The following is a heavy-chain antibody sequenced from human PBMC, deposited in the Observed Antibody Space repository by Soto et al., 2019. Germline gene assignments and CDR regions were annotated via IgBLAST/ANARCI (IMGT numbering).Heavy chain of an antibody. CDR3: AKTITISGDSRGRGVLIDS. J-gene: IGHJ4*02. D-gene: IGHD3-3*01. Sequence: QVQLVESGGGVVQPGRSLRLSCAASGFSFSNFGMHWVRQAPGKGLEWAAVVSYEGSGKHYADSVKGRFTISRDNSKNTVYLQMDSLRAEDTAVYYCAKTITISGDSRGRGVLIDSWGQGTLVTVSS. CDR1: GFSFSNFG. V-gene: IGHV3-30*18. CDR2: VSYEGSGK.